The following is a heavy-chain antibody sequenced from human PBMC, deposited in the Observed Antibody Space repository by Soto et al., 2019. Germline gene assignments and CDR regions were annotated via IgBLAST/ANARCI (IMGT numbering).Heavy chain of an antibody. CDR3: AKDAPYSSSWLNWFES. CDR2: IDWDDRK. D-gene: IGHD6-13*01. CDR1: GFSLTTSRMC. Sequence: PTLVNPTQTLTLTCTFSGFSLTTSRMCVTWIRQPPGKALEWLARIDWDDRKYYTTSLKTRLTISKDTTKNQVVLTMTNMDPVDTATYYCAKDAPYSSSWLNWFESWGQGTLVTVSS. J-gene: IGHJ5*01. V-gene: IGHV2-70*11.